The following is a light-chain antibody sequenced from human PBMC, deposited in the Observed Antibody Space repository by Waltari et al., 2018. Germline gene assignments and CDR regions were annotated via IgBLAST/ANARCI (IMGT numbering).Light chain of an antibody. CDR3: QQYNNWPPYT. Sequence: EIVMTQSPATLSLSPGERATLSCRASQSVSSNLAWYQQKPGQAPRLLIYGVSIRVTGIPARFSCSGSGTEFTLTISSLQSEDFAVYYCQQYNNWPPYTFGQGTKLEI. CDR1: QSVSSN. J-gene: IGKJ2*01. V-gene: IGKV3-15*01. CDR2: GVS.